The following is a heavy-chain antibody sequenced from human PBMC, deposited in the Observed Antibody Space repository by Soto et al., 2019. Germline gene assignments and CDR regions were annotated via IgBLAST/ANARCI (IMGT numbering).Heavy chain of an antibody. CDR2: INAGNGNT. CDR3: ARDRTKPHLVLVYFDY. J-gene: IGHJ4*02. V-gene: IGHV1-3*01. Sequence: RASGKGSYKASGYTFTSYAMHWVRQAPGQRLEWMGWINAGNGNTKYSQKFQGRVTITRDTSASTAYMELSSLRSEDTAVYYCARDRTKPHLVLVYFDYWGQGTLVTASS. CDR1: GYTFTSYA. D-gene: IGHD6-13*01.